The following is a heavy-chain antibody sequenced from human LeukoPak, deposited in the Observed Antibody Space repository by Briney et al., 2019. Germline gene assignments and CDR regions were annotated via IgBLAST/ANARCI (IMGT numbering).Heavy chain of an antibody. CDR2: INPNSGGT. V-gene: IGHV1-2*06. Sequence: ASVKVSCTASGYTFTGYYMHWVRQAPGQGLEWMGRINPNSGGTNYAQKFQGRVTMTRDTSISTAYMELSRLRSDDTAVYYCARVRSYYYDSSGYDYWGQGTLVTVSS. J-gene: IGHJ4*02. CDR3: ARVRSYYYDSSGYDY. D-gene: IGHD3-22*01. CDR1: GYTFTGYY.